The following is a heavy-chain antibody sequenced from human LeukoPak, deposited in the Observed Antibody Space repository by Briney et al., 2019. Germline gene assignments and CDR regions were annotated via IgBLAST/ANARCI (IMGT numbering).Heavy chain of an antibody. J-gene: IGHJ4*02. CDR1: GFTFSSYS. CDR2: ISSSSGYI. CDR3: ARLALDTSMVTDY. D-gene: IGHD5-18*01. V-gene: IGHV3-21*01. Sequence: GGSLRLSCAASGFTFSSYSMTWVRQAPGKGPEWVSSISSSSGYIYYADLLKGRFTISRDNAKNSLYLQMNSLRAEDTAVYYCARLALDTSMVTDYWGQGTLVTVSS.